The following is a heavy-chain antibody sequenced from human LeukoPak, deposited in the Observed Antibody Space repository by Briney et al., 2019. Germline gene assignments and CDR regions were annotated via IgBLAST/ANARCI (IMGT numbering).Heavy chain of an antibody. CDR2: ISGSADNT. CDR3: ATYRQVLLPFES. D-gene: IGHD2-8*02. J-gene: IGHJ4*02. Sequence: PGGSLRLSCAASGFTFSKYGMSWVRQAPGKGPEWVSAISGSADNTYYADSVKGRFTISRDNSRNILYVQMNSLRAEDTAIYYCATYRQVLLPFESWGQGTLVTVSS. V-gene: IGHV3-23*01. CDR1: GFTFSKYG.